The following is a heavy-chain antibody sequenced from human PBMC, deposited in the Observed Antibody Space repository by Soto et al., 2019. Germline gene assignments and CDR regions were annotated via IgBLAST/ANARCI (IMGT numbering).Heavy chain of an antibody. Sequence: ASVKFSCKASGYTFTSYYMHWVRQAPGQGLEWMGIINPSGGSTSYAQKFQGRVTMTRDTSTSTVYMELSSLRSEDTAVYYCARELERRITMVRGVIIKNPFGYWGQGTLVTVSS. CDR1: GYTFTSYY. CDR3: ARELERRITMVRGVIIKNPFGY. CDR2: INPSGGST. D-gene: IGHD3-10*01. J-gene: IGHJ4*02. V-gene: IGHV1-46*01.